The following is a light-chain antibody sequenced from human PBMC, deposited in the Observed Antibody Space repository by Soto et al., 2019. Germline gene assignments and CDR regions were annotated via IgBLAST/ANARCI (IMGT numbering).Light chain of an antibody. CDR2: EVS. J-gene: IGLJ1*01. CDR3: WSYAGSFTYV. CDR1: SSDVGSYTL. V-gene: IGLV2-23*02. Sequence: QSVLTQPASVSVSPGQSITISCTGSSSDVGSYTLVSWYQQHPGKVPKLMIYEVSKRPSGVSVRFSGSRSGNTASLTISGLQAEDEADYFCWSYAGSFTYVFGTGTKVTVL.